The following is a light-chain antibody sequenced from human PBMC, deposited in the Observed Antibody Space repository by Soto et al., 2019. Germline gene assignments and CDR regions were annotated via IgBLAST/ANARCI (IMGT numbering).Light chain of an antibody. J-gene: IGLJ3*02. CDR3: AAWDDSLNGVV. CDR2: NNN. Sequence: QAVVTQPPSASGTPGQRVTIACSGSSSNIGSTTVKWYQQLPGTAPKLLIYNNNQRPSGVPDRFSGSKSGTSASLAISGLQSEDEADYYGAAWDDSLNGVVFGGGTQLTVL. V-gene: IGLV1-44*01. CDR1: SSNIGSTT.